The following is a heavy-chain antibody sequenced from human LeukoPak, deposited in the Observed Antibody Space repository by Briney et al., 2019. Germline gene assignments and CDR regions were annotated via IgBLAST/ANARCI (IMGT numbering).Heavy chain of an antibody. J-gene: IGHJ6*03. D-gene: IGHD3-10*01. V-gene: IGHV4-61*09. Sequence: SETLSLTCTVSGGSISSGSYYWSWIRQPAGKGLEWIGQIYTSGSTNYNPSLKSRVTISVDTSKNQYSLKLSSVTAADTAVYYCAKERGNLDFYYYYIDVWGKGATVTVSS. CDR1: GGSISSGSYY. CDR2: IYTSGST. CDR3: AKERGNLDFYYYYIDV.